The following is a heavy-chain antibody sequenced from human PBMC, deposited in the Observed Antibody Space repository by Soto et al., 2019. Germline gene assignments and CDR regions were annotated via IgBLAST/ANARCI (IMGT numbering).Heavy chain of an antibody. CDR1: GFTFSSYA. V-gene: IGHV3-23*01. CDR2: ISGSGGST. CDR3: AKVKGIAAAGKYYYYYGMDV. D-gene: IGHD6-13*01. J-gene: IGHJ6*02. Sequence: EVQLLESGGGLVQPGGSLRLSCAASGFTFSSYAMSWVRQAPGKGLEWVSAISGSGGSTYYADSVKGRFTISRDNSKNTLYLQMNNLRAENKAVYYCAKVKGIAAAGKYYYYYGMDVWGPGTTVTVSS.